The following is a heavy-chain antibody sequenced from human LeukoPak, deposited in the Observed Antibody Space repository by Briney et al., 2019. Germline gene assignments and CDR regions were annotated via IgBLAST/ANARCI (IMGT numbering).Heavy chain of an antibody. D-gene: IGHD1-26*01. J-gene: IGHJ1*01. CDR1: GGSISSGGYY. Sequence: PSETLSLTCTVSGGSISSGGYYWSWIRQPPGKGLEWIGYIYHSGSTYYNPSLKSRVTISVDRSKNQFSLKLSSVSAADTAVYYCARGGVVGATTEYFQHWGQGTLVTVSS. CDR3: ARGGVVGATTEYFQH. CDR2: IYHSGST. V-gene: IGHV4-30-2*01.